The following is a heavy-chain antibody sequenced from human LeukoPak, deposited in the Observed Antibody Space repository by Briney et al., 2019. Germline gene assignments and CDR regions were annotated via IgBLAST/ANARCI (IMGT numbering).Heavy chain of an antibody. J-gene: IGHJ4*02. CDR3: AKDRVGATSGYFDY. V-gene: IGHV3-30*18. D-gene: IGHD1-26*01. CDR1: GFTFSSYG. CDR2: ISYDGSNK. Sequence: PGGSLRLSCAASGFTFSSYGMHWVRQAPGKGLEWVAVISYDGSNKYYADSVKGQFTISRDNSKNTLYLQMNSLRAEDTAVYYCAKDRVGATSGYFDYWGQGTLVTVSS.